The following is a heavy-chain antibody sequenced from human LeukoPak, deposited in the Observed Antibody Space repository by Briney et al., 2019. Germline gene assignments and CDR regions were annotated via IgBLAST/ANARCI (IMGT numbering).Heavy chain of an antibody. D-gene: IGHD3-16*02. J-gene: IGHJ4*02. CDR3: ARSLLPSRDGVASYLRLGELSPPGV. CDR1: GGTFSSYA. V-gene: IGHV1-69*04. Sequence: SVKVSCKASGGTFSSYAISWVRQAPGQGLEWMGRIIPILGIANYAQKFQGRVTITADKSTSTAYMELSSLRSEDTAVYYCARSLLPSRDGVASYLRLGELSPPGVWGQGTLVTVSS. CDR2: IIPILGIA.